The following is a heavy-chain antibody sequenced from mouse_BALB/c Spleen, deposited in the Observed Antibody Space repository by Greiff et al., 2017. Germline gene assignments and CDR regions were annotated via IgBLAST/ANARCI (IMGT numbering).Heavy chain of an antibody. D-gene: IGHD2-14*01. V-gene: IGHV5-17*02. CDR3: AREGYDGYFDY. CDR1: GFTFSSFG. J-gene: IGHJ2*01. CDR2: ISSGSSTI. Sequence: EVKLMESGGGLVQPGGSRKLSCAASGFTFSSFGMHWVRQAPEKGLEWVAYISSGSSTIYYADTVKGRFTISRDNPKNTLFLQMTSLRSEDTAMYYCAREGYDGYFDYWGQGTTLTVSS.